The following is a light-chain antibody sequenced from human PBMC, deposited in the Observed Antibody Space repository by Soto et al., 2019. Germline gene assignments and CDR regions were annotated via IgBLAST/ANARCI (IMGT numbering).Light chain of an antibody. CDR2: LVS. CDR3: TSWGI. CDR1: TSDIGDYNY. J-gene: IGLJ1*01. V-gene: IGLV2-14*01. Sequence: QSALTQPASVSGSPGQSITISCTGTTSDIGDYNYVSWYQHLPDKVPKLIISLVSNRPSGVSNRFSGSKSGNTASLPISGLQAEDEGDYYCTSWGIFGPGTKVTVL.